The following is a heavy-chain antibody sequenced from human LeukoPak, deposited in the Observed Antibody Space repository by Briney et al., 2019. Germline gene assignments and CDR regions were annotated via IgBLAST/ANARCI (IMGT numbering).Heavy chain of an antibody. CDR2: ISSSSSYI. Sequence: RTGGSLRLSCAASGFTFSSYSMNWVRQAPGKGREWVSSISSSSSYIHYADSVKGRFPISRDNAKNSLYLQMNSLRAEDTAVYYCARGRSSGDYWGQGTLVTVSS. CDR1: GFTFSSYS. V-gene: IGHV3-21*01. D-gene: IGHD3-22*01. J-gene: IGHJ4*02. CDR3: ARGRSSGDY.